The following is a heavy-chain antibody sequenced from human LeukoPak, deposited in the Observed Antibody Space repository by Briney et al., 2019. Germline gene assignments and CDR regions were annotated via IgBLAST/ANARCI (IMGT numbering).Heavy chain of an antibody. CDR2: IYTSGST. CDR3: ARVMSGSFYYYGMDV. Sequence: KSSETLSLTCTVSGGSISSYYWSWIRQPAGKGLEWIGRIYTSGSTNYNPPLKSRVTISVDTSKNQFSLKLSSVTAADTAVYYCARVMSGSFYYYGMDVWGQGTTVTVSS. V-gene: IGHV4-4*07. D-gene: IGHD1-26*01. CDR1: GGSISSYY. J-gene: IGHJ6*02.